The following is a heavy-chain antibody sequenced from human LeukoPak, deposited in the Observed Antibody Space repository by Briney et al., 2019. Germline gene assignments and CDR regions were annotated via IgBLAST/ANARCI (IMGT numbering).Heavy chain of an antibody. CDR3: ARGMRYSGYDWDSINYYYYYYMDV. CDR2: IYHSGST. V-gene: IGHV4-4*02. D-gene: IGHD5-12*01. Sequence: SETLSLTCAVSGGSISSSNWWSWVRQPPGKGLEWIGEIYHSGSTNYNPSLKSRVTISVDKSKNQFSLKLSSVTAADTAVYYCARGMRYSGYDWDSINYYYYYYMDVWGKGTTVTVSS. J-gene: IGHJ6*03. CDR1: GGSISSSNW.